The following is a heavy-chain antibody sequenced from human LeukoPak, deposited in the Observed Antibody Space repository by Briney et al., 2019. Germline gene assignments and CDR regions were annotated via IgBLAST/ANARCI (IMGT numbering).Heavy chain of an antibody. CDR2: IYYSGST. V-gene: IGHV4-59*13. J-gene: IGHJ5*02. Sequence: PSETLSLTCTVSGGSISSYYWSWIRQPPGKGLEWIGYIYYSGSTDYNPSLKSRVTISVDSSKSQFSLKLSSVTAADTAVYYCAKGCSSYNCDEGRWFDPWGQGTLVTVSS. CDR3: AKGCSSYNCDEGRWFDP. D-gene: IGHD2-2*01. CDR1: GGSISSYY.